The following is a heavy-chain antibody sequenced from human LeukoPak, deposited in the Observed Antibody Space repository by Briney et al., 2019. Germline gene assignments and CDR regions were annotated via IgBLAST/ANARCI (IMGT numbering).Heavy chain of an antibody. J-gene: IGHJ4*02. V-gene: IGHV4-59*01. D-gene: IGHD3-22*01. CDR2: IYYSGST. CDR3: ASYSYYYDSSGYFDY. Sequence: PSETLSLTCTVSGGSISSYYWSWIRQPPGKGLEWIGYIYYSGSTNYNPSLKSRVAISVDTSKNQFSLKLSSVTAADTAVYYCASYSYYYDSSGYFDYWGQGTLVTVSS. CDR1: GGSISSYY.